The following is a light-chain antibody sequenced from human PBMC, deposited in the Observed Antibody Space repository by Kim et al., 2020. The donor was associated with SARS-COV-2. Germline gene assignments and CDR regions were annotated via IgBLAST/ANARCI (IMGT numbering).Light chain of an antibody. Sequence: GQSINISCTGTRSDVGGYNYVSWYQQHPGKAPKLMIYDVSNRPSGVPNRFSGSKSGNTASLTISGLQAEDEAVYSCSSYTSSSTYVFGTGTQVTVL. CDR2: DVS. CDR3: SSYTSSSTYV. J-gene: IGLJ1*01. V-gene: IGLV2-14*03. CDR1: RSDVGGYNY.